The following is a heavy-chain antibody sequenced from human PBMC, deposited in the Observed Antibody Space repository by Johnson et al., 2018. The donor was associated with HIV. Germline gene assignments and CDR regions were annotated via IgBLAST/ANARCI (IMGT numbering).Heavy chain of an antibody. CDR2: ISYDGSNK. J-gene: IGHJ3*01. V-gene: IGHV3-30-3*01. D-gene: IGHD3-10*01. CDR1: GFTFSSYA. CDR3: VREGGGTVIQGDEGAFDF. Sequence: QVQLVESGGGVVQPGRSLRLSCAASGFTFSSYAMHWVRQAPGKGLEWVAVISYDGSNKYYADSVKGRFTISRDNSKNTLYLQMTSLRPEDTAVFYCVREGGGTVIQGDEGAFDFWGQGTMVSVSS.